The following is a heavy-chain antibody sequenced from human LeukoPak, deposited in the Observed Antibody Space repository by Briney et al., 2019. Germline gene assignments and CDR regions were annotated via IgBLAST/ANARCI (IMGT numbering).Heavy chain of an antibody. V-gene: IGHV3-23*01. CDR1: GFTFSSHG. J-gene: IGHJ3*02. D-gene: IGHD6-19*01. CDR2: ISGSGGST. CDR3: AKRRASSGYYAAFDI. Sequence: GGSLRLSCAASGFTFSSHGMSWVRQAPGKGLEGVSAISGSGGSTYYADSVKGRFTISRDNSKNTMFLQMNSLRAEDTAVYYCAKRRASSGYYAAFDIWGQGTMVTVSS.